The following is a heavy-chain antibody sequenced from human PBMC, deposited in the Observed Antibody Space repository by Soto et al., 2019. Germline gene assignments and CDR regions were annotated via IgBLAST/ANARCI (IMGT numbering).Heavy chain of an antibody. J-gene: IGHJ4*02. D-gene: IGHD3-22*01. CDR3: ARARENDSSFCHPFAY. Sequence: QVQLVQSGAEVKKPGSSVKVSCKASGGTFNSHAISWVRQAPGRGLEWMGGIIPLFGTAFYAQKFEGRVTISADESMTTAYMDLRSLRSEDTAVYYCARARENDSSFCHPFAYWGQGTLVTVSS. V-gene: IGHV1-69*12. CDR2: IIPLFGTA. CDR1: GGTFNSHA.